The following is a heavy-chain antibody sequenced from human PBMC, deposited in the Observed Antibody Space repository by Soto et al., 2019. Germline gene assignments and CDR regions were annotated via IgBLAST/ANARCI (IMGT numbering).Heavy chain of an antibody. CDR3: ARLGCSSTSCAYYYYGMDV. CDR1: GYSFTSYW. D-gene: IGHD2-2*01. CDR2: IDPSDSYT. Sequence: ESLKISCKGSGYSFTSYWISWVRQMPGKGLEWMGRIDPSDSYTNYSPSFQGHVTISADKSISTAYLQWSSLKASDTAMYYCARLGCSSTSCAYYYYGMDVWGQGTTVTVSS. V-gene: IGHV5-10-1*01. J-gene: IGHJ6*02.